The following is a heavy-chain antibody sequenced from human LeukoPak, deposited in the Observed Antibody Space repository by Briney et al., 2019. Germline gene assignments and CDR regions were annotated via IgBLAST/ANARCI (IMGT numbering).Heavy chain of an antibody. V-gene: IGHV3-23*01. Sequence: GASLRFSCAASGFIFSNYAMSWARQAPGKGLEWVSAIVGSGANTYYADSVKGRFTISRDNPRNTLYLQMNSLRAEDTAVYYCAKWGDYDVLTGYYDPDNWGQGTLVTVSS. D-gene: IGHD3-9*01. CDR3: AKWGDYDVLTGYYDPDN. CDR2: IVGSGANT. CDR1: GFIFSNYA. J-gene: IGHJ4*02.